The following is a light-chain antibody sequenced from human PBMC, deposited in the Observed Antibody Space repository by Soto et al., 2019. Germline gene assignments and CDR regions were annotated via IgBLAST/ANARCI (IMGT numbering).Light chain of an antibody. CDR1: QSFSSSY. CDR2: GES. Sequence: IFLTQSPGGLSLSPVEGATVSWKSSQSFSSSYLAWYQQRPGQDPRLLIYGESTRATGIPDRFSGSGSGKDFTLTISRLESEDFEVYYCQQHGSSPRTCGQGTKGDI. V-gene: IGKV3-20*01. J-gene: IGKJ1*01. CDR3: QQHGSSPRT.